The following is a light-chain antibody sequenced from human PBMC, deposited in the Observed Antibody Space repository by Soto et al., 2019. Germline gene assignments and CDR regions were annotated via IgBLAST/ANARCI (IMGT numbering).Light chain of an antibody. CDR1: QSVSSY. CDR3: QQYNNWPPVT. Sequence: EIVFTQSPGTLCLSPGERGTLTCRASQSVSSYLAWYQQKPGQPPRLIIYDASNRANGIPARFSGSGSGTDFTLTISSLQSEDFAVYYCQQYNNWPPVTFGQGTKVDI. CDR2: DAS. J-gene: IGKJ1*01. V-gene: IGKV3-11*01.